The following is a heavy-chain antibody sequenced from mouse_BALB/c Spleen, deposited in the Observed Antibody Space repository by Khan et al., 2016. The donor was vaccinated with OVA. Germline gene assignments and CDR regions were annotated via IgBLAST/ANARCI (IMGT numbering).Heavy chain of an antibody. Sequence: VQLQQSGAELAKPGASVKMSCKASGYTFTTYWLHWVKQRPGQGLEWIGYINPTPGYPAYNQKFTDKATLTADQSSSTAYMQLSILTSDDSAVDYCARDRIDYWGQGTTLTVSS. V-gene: IGHV1-7*01. CDR1: GYTFTTYW. CDR2: INPTPGYP. J-gene: IGHJ2*01. CDR3: ARDRIDY.